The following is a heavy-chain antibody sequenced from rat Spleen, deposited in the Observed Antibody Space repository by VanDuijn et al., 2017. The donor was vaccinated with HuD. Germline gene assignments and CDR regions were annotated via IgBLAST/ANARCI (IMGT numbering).Heavy chain of an antibody. CDR1: GFTFSDYA. J-gene: IGHJ1*01. Sequence: EVQLVESGGGLVQPGRSLKLSCAASGFTFSDYAMAWVRQAPKKGLEWVATIIYDGSSNYYRDSVKGRFTISRDNAKSTLYLQMDSLRSEAPATYYCARQDPYYWYFDFWGPGTMVTVSS. V-gene: IGHV5-17*01. CDR2: IIYDGSSN. CDR3: ARQDPYYWYFDF.